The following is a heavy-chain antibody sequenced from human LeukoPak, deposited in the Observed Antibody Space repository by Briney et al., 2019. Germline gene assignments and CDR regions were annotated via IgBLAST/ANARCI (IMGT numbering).Heavy chain of an antibody. V-gene: IGHV3-23*01. Sequence: GGSLRLSCAASGFTFSSYALHWVRQAPGKGLEWVSTLSDSGGSTYYADSVKGRFTISRDNSKNTLYLQMNSLRAEDTAVYFCAKTMGAIDHDYWGQGTLVTVSS. CDR2: LSDSGGST. CDR1: GFTFSSYA. CDR3: AKTMGAIDHDY. J-gene: IGHJ4*02. D-gene: IGHD1-26*01.